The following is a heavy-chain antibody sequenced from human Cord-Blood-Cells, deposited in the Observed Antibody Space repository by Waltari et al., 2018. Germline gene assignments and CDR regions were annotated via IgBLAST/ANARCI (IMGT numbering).Heavy chain of an antibody. V-gene: IGHV4-34*01. CDR2: IKYSGST. CDR1: GGSFSGYY. CDR3: ARANLGAIVVVIAHTDAFDI. J-gene: IGHJ3*02. D-gene: IGHD2-21*01. Sequence: QVQLQQWGAGLLKPSETLSLTCAVYGGSFSGYYWSWIRQPTGQGLEWIGEIKYSGSTNYSPALQSRVTISVDTSKNQFSLKLSSVTAADTAVYYCARANLGAIVVVIAHTDAFDIWGQGTMVTVSS.